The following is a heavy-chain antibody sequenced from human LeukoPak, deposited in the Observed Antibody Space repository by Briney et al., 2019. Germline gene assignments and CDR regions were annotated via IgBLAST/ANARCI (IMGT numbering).Heavy chain of an antibody. CDR2: ISSSSSYI. CDR3: AKEPQVGMTTVTTNFDY. V-gene: IGHV3-21*01. CDR1: GFTFSSYS. D-gene: IGHD4-17*01. J-gene: IGHJ4*02. Sequence: GGSLRLSCAASGFTFSSYSMNWVRQAPGKGLEWVSSISSSSSYIYYADSVKGRFTISRDNAKNSLYLQMNSLRAEDTAVYYCAKEPQVGMTTVTTNFDYWGQGTLVTVSS.